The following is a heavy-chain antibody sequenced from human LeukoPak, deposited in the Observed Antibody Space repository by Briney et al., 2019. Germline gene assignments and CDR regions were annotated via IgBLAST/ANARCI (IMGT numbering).Heavy chain of an antibody. CDR3: TTYGSGRKFDY. D-gene: IGHD3-10*01. J-gene: IGHJ4*02. CDR1: GFSLSDAW. Sequence: PGGSLRLSCAASGFSLSDAWMRWVGQIPGKGLEGVGRIESKSGGGTTDYAAPVEGRFTISTDDSTNTLYLQINSLMSEDTAVYYWTTYGSGRKFDYWGQGILVTVSS. V-gene: IGHV3-15*04. CDR2: IESKSGGGTT.